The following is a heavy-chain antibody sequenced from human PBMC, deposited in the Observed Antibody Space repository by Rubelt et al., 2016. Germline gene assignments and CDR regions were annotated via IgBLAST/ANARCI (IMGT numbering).Heavy chain of an antibody. D-gene: IGHD3-16*01. CDR2: INPNGNT. Sequence: QVQLQQWGAGLLKPSETLSLTCTVYGGSFNAYYWSWIRQAPGEGLEWVGEINPNGNTNYNPSLKSRVTISMDTSKNQVSLRLNSVTPADTAIYYCACRMGGRDDAFDIWGQGTTVSVSS. CDR1: GGSFNAYY. V-gene: IGHV4-34*01. CDR3: ACRMGGRDDAFDI. J-gene: IGHJ3*02.